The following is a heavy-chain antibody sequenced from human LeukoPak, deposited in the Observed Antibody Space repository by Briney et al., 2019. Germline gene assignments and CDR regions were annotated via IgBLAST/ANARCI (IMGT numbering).Heavy chain of an antibody. Sequence: SETLSLTCTVSGGSISSYYWSWIRQPPGKGLEWIGHIHYSVTTNYNPSLKSRVTMSLDTSKNQFSLKLTSVTAADTAIYFCARWGTYWGQGILVTVSS. J-gene: IGHJ4*02. V-gene: IGHV4-59*01. D-gene: IGHD7-27*01. CDR3: ARWGTY. CDR1: GGSISSYY. CDR2: IHYSVTT.